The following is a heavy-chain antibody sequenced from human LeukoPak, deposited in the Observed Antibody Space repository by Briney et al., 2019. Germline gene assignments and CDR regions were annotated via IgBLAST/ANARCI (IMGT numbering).Heavy chain of an antibody. CDR2: INPNNGGT. V-gene: IGHV1-2*02. J-gene: IGHJ4*02. CDR3: ARDPYSNYFDY. CDR1: GYTFTGYY. D-gene: IGHD5-18*01. Sequence: ASVKVSCKASGYTFTGYYMHWVRQAPGQGLEWMGWINPNNGGTNYAQKFQGRVTMTRDTTISTAYMELNRLRSDDTAVYYCARDPYSNYFDYWGQGTLVTVSS.